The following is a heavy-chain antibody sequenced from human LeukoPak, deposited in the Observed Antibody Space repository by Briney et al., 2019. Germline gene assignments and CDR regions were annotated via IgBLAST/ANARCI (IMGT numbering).Heavy chain of an antibody. J-gene: IGHJ5*02. D-gene: IGHD1-26*01. CDR1: GGSISSYY. Sequence: KPSETLSLTCTVSGGSISSYYWNWIRQPPGKGLEWIAYIYYSGSTNYNPSLKSRVTMSLDTSKNQVSLRLSSVTAADTAVYYCARHAIYSGDYSYWFDPWGLGTLVTVSS. V-gene: IGHV4-59*08. CDR3: ARHAIYSGDYSYWFDP. CDR2: IYYSGST.